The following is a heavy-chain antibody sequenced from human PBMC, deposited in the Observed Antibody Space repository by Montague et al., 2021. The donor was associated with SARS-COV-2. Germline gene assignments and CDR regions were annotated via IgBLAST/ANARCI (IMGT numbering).Heavy chain of an antibody. J-gene: IGHJ5*02. Sequence: SETLSLTCTVSGGSISSSSYYWGWIRQPPGKGLEWIGSIYYSGSTYYNPSLKSRVTISVDTSKNQFSLELSSVTAADTAVYYCARQGDQLLLEYWLDPWGQGTLVTVSS. CDR1: GGSISSSSYY. V-gene: IGHV4-39*01. CDR2: IYYSGST. CDR3: ARQGDQLLLEYWLDP. D-gene: IGHD2-2*01.